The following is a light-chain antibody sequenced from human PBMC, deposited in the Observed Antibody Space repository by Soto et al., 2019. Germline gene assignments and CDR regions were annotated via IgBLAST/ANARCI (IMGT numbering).Light chain of an antibody. V-gene: IGKV1-5*03. Sequence: DIEMTQSPSTLSGSVGDRVTLTCRASQTISSWLAWYQQKPGKAPKLLIYKASTLKSGVPSRFSGRGSGTEFTLTISSMQPDDFATYYCQQYNSYWTFGQGTKVDIK. CDR1: QTISSW. CDR2: KAS. CDR3: QQYNSYWT. J-gene: IGKJ1*01.